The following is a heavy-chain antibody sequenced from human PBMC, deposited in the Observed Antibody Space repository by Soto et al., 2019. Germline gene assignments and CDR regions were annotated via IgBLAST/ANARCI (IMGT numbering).Heavy chain of an antibody. D-gene: IGHD3-10*01. CDR1: GYSFTIYY. Sequence: ASLKVSCKASGYSFTIYYMHWMRQAPGQGLEWMGIINPSGGSTSYAQKFQGRVTMTRDTSTSTVYMDLSSLRSEDTAVYYCARVRSGYYFDYWGQGTPVNVSS. CDR2: INPSGGST. J-gene: IGHJ4*02. V-gene: IGHV1-46*01. CDR3: ARVRSGYYFDY.